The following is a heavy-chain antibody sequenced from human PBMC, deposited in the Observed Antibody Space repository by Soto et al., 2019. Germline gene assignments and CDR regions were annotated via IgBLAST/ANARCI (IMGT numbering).Heavy chain of an antibody. D-gene: IGHD3-22*01. V-gene: IGHV1-18*01. J-gene: IGHJ4*02. Sequence: ASVKVSCKASDYTLTSYGISWVRQAPGQGLEWMGWISPYNGNTNYAQKLQGRVTMTTDTSTSTAYMELRSLRSDDTAVYYCARDILRRYYDNNNYYAEYYFDYWGQGTLVTVSS. CDR1: DYTLTSYG. CDR2: ISPYNGNT. CDR3: ARDILRRYYDNNNYYAEYYFDY.